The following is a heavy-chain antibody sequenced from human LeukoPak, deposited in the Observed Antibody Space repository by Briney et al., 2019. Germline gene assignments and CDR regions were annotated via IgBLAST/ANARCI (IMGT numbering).Heavy chain of an antibody. CDR3: AKDLSPGITGTTGY. V-gene: IGHV3-30*18. CDR1: GFTFSSYG. J-gene: IGHJ4*02. CDR2: ISYDGSNK. Sequence: GGSLRLSCAASGFTFSSYGMHWVRQAPGKGLEWVAVISYDGSNKYYADSVKGRFTISRDNSKSTLYLQMNSLRAEDTAVYYCAKDLSPGITGTTGYWGQGTLVTVSS. D-gene: IGHD1-20*01.